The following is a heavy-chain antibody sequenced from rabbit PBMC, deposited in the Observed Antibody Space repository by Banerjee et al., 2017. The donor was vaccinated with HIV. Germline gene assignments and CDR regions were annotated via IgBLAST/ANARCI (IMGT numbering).Heavy chain of an antibody. J-gene: IGHJ4*01. CDR2: IYAGNSGST. V-gene: IGHV1S45*01. Sequence: QEQLVESGGGLVQPEGTLTLTCKASGIDFSSYYYMCWVRQAPGKGLEWIACIYAGNSGSTDYASWAKGRFTISKTSSTTVPLQLNSLIAADTATYFCAKKAYKDSGGYYNLWGQGTLVTVS. D-gene: IGHD1-1*01. CDR1: GIDFSSYYY. CDR3: AKKAYKDSGGYYNL.